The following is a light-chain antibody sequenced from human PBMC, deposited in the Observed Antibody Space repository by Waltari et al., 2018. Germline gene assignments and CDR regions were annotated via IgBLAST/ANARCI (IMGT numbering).Light chain of an antibody. Sequence: DIVMTQSPDSLAVSRGERATINCKSSQSVLYSSNNKNYLAWYQQKPGQPPKLLIYWASTRESGVPDRFSGSGSGTDFTLTISSLQAEDVAVYYCQQYYGTPCTFGGGTKVEMK. J-gene: IGKJ4*01. CDR2: WAS. CDR1: QSVLYSSNNKNY. CDR3: QQYYGTPCT. V-gene: IGKV4-1*01.